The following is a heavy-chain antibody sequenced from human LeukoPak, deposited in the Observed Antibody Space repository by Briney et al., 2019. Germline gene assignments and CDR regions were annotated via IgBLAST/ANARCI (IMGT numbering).Heavy chain of an antibody. D-gene: IGHD3-22*01. V-gene: IGHV1-18*01. CDR1: GYTFTSYG. Sequence: ASVKVSCTASGYTFTSYGISWVRQAPGQGLEWMGWISAYNGNTNYARKLQGRVTMTTDTSTSTAYMELRSLRSDDTAVYYCARDTQHTYYYDSSGYASYWYFDLWGRGTLVTVSS. J-gene: IGHJ2*01. CDR3: ARDTQHTYYYDSSGYASYWYFDL. CDR2: ISAYNGNT.